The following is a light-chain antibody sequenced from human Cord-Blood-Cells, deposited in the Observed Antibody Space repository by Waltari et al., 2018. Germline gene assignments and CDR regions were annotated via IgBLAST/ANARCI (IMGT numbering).Light chain of an antibody. CDR1: QSLLHSNGYNY. Sequence: EIVMTQSPLSLPVTPGEPASIACTSSQSLLHSNGYNYLDWYLQKPGQSPQLLIYLGSNRASGVPDRFSGSGSGTDFTLKISRVEAEDVGVYYCMQALQTRYTFGQGTKLEIK. J-gene: IGKJ2*01. V-gene: IGKV2-28*01. CDR3: MQALQTRYT. CDR2: LGS.